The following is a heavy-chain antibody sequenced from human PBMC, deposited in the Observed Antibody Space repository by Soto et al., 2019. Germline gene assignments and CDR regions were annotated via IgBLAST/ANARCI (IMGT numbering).Heavy chain of an antibody. V-gene: IGHV3-23*01. CDR3: AKNGLSDSPSAIDS. CDR1: EFTFSNNG. J-gene: IGHJ4*02. D-gene: IGHD2-8*01. CDR2: ISGRGRNT. Sequence: XGSLRLSFSTSEFTFSNNGMSWVRQAPGKGLEWVSGISGRGRNTYYADSVKGRFTISRDNSKNTVFLQMNSLRAEDTAVYYCAKNGLSDSPSAIDSWGQGTLVTVSS.